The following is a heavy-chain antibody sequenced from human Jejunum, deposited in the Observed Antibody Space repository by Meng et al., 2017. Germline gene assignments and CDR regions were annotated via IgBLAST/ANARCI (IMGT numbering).Heavy chain of an antibody. D-gene: IGHD2-21*02. CDR3: AREDAYCGGDCDFDF. J-gene: IGHJ4*01. CDR2: ISSSASMI. V-gene: IGHV3-48*03. Sequence: GESLKISCAASGFTFNSYEMNWVRQAPGKGLEWISYISSSASMIYYADSVKGQFTISRDNGKNSLYLQMNSLRAEDTAVYYCAREDAYCGGDCDFDFWGHGTLVTVSS. CDR1: GFTFNSYE.